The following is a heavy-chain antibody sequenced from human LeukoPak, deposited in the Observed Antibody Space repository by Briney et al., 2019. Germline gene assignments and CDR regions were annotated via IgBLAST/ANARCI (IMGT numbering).Heavy chain of an antibody. D-gene: IGHD6-13*01. CDR2: INPNSGGT. CDR1: GYTFTAYY. CDR3: VPTSPPYNGNWYATYYFDY. Sequence: GASVKVSCKASGYTFTAYYMHWVRQAPGQGLEWMGWINPNSGGTNYIQKFQGRVTMTRDTSISTAYMELTRLKSDDTAVYYCVPTSPPYNGNWYATYYFDYWGQGTLVTVSS. V-gene: IGHV1-2*02. J-gene: IGHJ4*02.